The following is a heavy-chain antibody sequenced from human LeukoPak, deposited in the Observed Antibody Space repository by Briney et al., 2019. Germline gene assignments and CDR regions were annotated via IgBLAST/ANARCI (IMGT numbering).Heavy chain of an antibody. V-gene: IGHV3-48*02. Sequence: PGGSLRLSCTASGFTFSSYAMNWVRRAPGKGLEWVSYISSSSSTIYYADSVKGRFTISRDNAKNSLYLQMNSLRDEDTAVYYCARDEFEGSSWYGDYWGQGTLVTVSS. CDR2: ISSSSSTI. CDR3: ARDEFEGSSWYGDY. CDR1: GFTFSSYA. J-gene: IGHJ4*02. D-gene: IGHD6-13*01.